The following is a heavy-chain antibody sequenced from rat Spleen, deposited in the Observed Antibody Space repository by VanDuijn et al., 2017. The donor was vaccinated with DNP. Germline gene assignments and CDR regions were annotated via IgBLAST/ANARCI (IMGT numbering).Heavy chain of an antibody. CDR3: ARGSGSYYWYFDF. V-gene: IGHV5-25*01. J-gene: IGHJ1*01. Sequence: EVQLVESGGGLVQPGRSMKLSCAASGFPFSNSDMAWVRQAPGKGLEWVASIPSRGGNTYYPDSVKGRFTISRDNAKNTLYLQMNSLRSEDTATYYCARGSGSYYWYFDFWGPGTMVTVSS. D-gene: IGHD5-1*01. CDR2: IPSRGGNT. CDR1: GFPFSNSD.